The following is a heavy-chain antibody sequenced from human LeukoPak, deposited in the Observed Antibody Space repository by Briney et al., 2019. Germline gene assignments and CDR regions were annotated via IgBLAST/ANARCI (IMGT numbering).Heavy chain of an antibody. V-gene: IGHV1-2*02. CDR1: GYTFTGYY. Sequence: ASVKVSCKASGYTFTGYYIHWVRQAPGQGLEWMGWINPNSGGTNYAQKFQGRVTMTRDTSISTAYMELSRLKSGDTAVYYCARVSFSADAPLVLDYFHHWGQGTLVTVSS. CDR3: ARVSFSADAPLVLDYFHH. D-gene: IGHD5-18*01. J-gene: IGHJ1*01. CDR2: INPNSGGT.